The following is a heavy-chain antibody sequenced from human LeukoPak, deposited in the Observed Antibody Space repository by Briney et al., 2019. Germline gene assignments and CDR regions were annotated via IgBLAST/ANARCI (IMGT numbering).Heavy chain of an antibody. J-gene: IGHJ4*02. V-gene: IGHV1-8*01. D-gene: IGHD6-6*01. Sequence: ASVKVSCKASGYTFTSYDINWVRQATGQGLEWMGWMNPNSGNTGYAQKFQGRVTVTRNTSISTAYMELSSLRSEDTAVYYCARAERGAARGFIRLDYWGQGTLVTVSS. CDR2: MNPNSGNT. CDR1: GYTFTSYD. CDR3: ARAERGAARGFIRLDY.